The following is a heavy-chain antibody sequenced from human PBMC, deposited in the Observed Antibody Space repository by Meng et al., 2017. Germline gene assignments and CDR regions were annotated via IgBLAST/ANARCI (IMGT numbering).Heavy chain of an antibody. CDR1: GGSISSSNW. CDR3: ARIGDWGSTRYFDY. J-gene: IGHJ4*02. Sequence: QVLRQEAGPGLVKPSGTLSLTCAVSGGSISSSNWWSWVSQPPGKGLEWIGEIYHSGSTNYNPSLKSRVTISVDKSKNQFSLKLSSVTAADTAVYYCARIGDWGSTRYFDYWGQGTLVTVSS. D-gene: IGHD7-27*01. V-gene: IGHV4-4*02. CDR2: IYHSGST.